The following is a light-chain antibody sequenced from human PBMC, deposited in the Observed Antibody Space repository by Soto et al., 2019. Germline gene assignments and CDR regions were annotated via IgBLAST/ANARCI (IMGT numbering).Light chain of an antibody. V-gene: IGLV1-44*01. Sequence: QSVLTQPPSASGTPGQRVTISCSGSSSNIGSNTVNWYQQLPVTAPKLLIYSNNQRPSGVPDRFSGSKSGTSASLAISGLQSEDEADYYCAAWDESLNGPVFGGGTKLTVL. J-gene: IGLJ2*01. CDR2: SNN. CDR3: AAWDESLNGPV. CDR1: SSNIGSNT.